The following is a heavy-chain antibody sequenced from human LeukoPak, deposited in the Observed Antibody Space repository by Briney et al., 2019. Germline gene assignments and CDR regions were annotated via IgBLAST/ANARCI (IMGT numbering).Heavy chain of an antibody. CDR1: GGSISSGGYY. Sequence: SETLSLTCTVSGGSISSGGYYWSWIRQPPGKGLEWIAYIYYSGSTNYNPSLKSRVTISLDTSKNQFSLKLSSVTTADTAVYYCARMPDILTGLDSWGQGTLVTVSS. D-gene: IGHD3-9*01. CDR2: IYYSGST. CDR3: ARMPDILTGLDS. V-gene: IGHV4-61*08. J-gene: IGHJ4*02.